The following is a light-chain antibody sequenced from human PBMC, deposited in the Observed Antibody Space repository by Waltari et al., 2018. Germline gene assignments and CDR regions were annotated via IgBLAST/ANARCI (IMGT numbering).Light chain of an antibody. V-gene: IGLV2-23*03. Sequence: QSALTQPASVSGSLGQSITISCTGTRSDVGGYNLVSWYQQHPGKAPKLMIYEGSQRPSGVSNRFSGSKSGNTASLTISGLQAEDEADYYCSSYAGSSTFVVFGGGTKLTVL. CDR1: RSDVGGYNL. CDR3: SSYAGSSTFVV. J-gene: IGLJ2*01. CDR2: EGS.